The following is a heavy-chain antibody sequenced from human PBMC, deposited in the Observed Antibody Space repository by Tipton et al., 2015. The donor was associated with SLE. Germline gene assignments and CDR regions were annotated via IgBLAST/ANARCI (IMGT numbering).Heavy chain of an antibody. J-gene: IGHJ4*02. CDR2: INHSGNT. V-gene: IGHV4-34*01. Sequence: TLSLTCAVYGGSFSGYYWTWIRQPPGKGLEWIGEINHSGNTNYSPSLKSRVITSVATSKNQFSLRLDSLTAADTAIYYCVRSSGYYIYFWGQGTLVTVSS. D-gene: IGHD3-3*01. CDR3: VRSSGYYIYF. CDR1: GGSFSGYY.